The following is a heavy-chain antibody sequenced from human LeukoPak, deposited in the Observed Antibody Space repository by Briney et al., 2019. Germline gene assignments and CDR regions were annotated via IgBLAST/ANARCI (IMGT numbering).Heavy chain of an antibody. CDR2: ISGSGGGT. CDR1: GFTFSSYA. Sequence: GGSLRLSCAASGFTFSSYAMSWVRQAPGKGLEWVSAISGSGGGTNYADSVRGRFTISRDNSKNTVYLQMNSLRAEDTAVYYCAKERSDINDYYNFDYWGQGTLVTVSS. J-gene: IGHJ4*02. CDR3: AKERSDINDYYNFDY. D-gene: IGHD3-22*01. V-gene: IGHV3-23*01.